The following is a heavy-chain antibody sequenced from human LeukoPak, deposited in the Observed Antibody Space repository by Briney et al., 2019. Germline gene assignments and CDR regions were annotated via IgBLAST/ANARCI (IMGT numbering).Heavy chain of an antibody. V-gene: IGHV3-23*01. CDR2: ISGSGGST. Sequence: GGSLRLSCAASGFTFSSYVMTWVRQAPGEGLEWVSAISGSGGSTYYADSVKGRFTISRDNSKNTLYLQMNSLTVDDTALYYCAKGRGSVSPDDHWGRGTLVTVSS. J-gene: IGHJ4*02. CDR1: GFTFSSYV. D-gene: IGHD3-10*01. CDR3: AKGRGSVSPDDH.